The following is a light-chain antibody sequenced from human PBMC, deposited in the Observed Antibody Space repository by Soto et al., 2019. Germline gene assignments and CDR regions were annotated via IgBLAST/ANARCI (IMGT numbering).Light chain of an antibody. Sequence: DIQMTQSPSSLSASVGDRVTITCRASLSISSYLNWYQQKPGKAPNLLISAASSLEGGVPSRFSGSGSDTDLTLTITSLQPEDFATYYCQQSYSIPWTFGQGTKVEIK. CDR3: QQSYSIPWT. V-gene: IGKV1-39*01. J-gene: IGKJ1*01. CDR2: AAS. CDR1: LSISSY.